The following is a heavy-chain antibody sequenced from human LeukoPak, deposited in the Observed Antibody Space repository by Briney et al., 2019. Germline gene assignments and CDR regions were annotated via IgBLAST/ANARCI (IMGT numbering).Heavy chain of an antibody. CDR2: IYPGDSDT. CDR3: ARQPTITNGDY. Sequence: GESLQISCKTSGYRFISYWIGWVRQMPGKGLEWMGIIYPGDSDTRYSPSFQGQVTISADKSISTAYLQWSSLKASDTAMYYCARQPTITNGDYWGQGTLVTVSS. V-gene: IGHV5-51*01. D-gene: IGHD5-12*01. CDR1: GYRFISYW. J-gene: IGHJ4*02.